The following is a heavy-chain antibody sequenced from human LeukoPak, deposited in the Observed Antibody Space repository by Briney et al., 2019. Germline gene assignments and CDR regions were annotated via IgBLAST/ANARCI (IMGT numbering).Heavy chain of an antibody. CDR3: ARDRAMYFYDSNGYEAFEI. Sequence: AASVKVSCKASGGTFSSYAISWVRQSPGQGLEWMGGIIPMLTSARYEQRFQGRVTITADESTSTVYLQLNSLRFEDTAVYYCARDRAMYFYDSNGYEAFEIWGQGTIITVPS. V-gene: IGHV1-69*13. CDR2: IIPMLTSA. J-gene: IGHJ3*02. D-gene: IGHD3-22*01. CDR1: GGTFSSYA.